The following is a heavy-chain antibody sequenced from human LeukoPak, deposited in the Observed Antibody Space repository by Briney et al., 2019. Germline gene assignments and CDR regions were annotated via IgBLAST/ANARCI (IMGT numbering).Heavy chain of an antibody. V-gene: IGHV3-30*04. J-gene: IGHJ6*03. CDR1: GFTFSTFP. D-gene: IGHD6-6*01. CDR2: ISHDGRDT. Sequence: GTSLRLSCEASGFTFSTFPMHWVRQTPDKRLEWVAVISHDGRDTYYADSVKGRFTISRDNSKNTLYLQMKSLSPEDTAVVYCARVGRVSIYPSYMDVWGKGTTVIVSS. CDR3: ARVGRVSIYPSYMDV.